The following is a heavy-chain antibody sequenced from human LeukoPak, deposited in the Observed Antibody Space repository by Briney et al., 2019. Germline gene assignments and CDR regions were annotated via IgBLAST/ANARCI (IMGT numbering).Heavy chain of an antibody. V-gene: IGHV3-23*01. D-gene: IGHD2-8*01. J-gene: IGHJ6*03. CDR3: ANGNRCTSPNCLGYYYFYMDV. CDR2: LSGSGGTT. Sequence: PGGSLRLSYAASGFTFSSYAMNWVRQAPGRGLEWVSGLSGSGGTTYYADSVKGRFTISRDNSKNTLYLQMNSLRAEDTAVYYCANGNRCTSPNCLGYYYFYMDVWGKGTTVTVSS. CDR1: GFTFSSYA.